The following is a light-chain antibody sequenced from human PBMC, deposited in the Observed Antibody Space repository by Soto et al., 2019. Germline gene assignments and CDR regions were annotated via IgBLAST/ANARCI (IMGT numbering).Light chain of an antibody. V-gene: IGLV2-14*03. CDR3: SSYGSTPYV. CDR1: SSDVGDYDY. Sequence: QSVLTQPASASGSPGQSITISCTGTSSDVGDYDYVSWYQQHPGKAPKLIIHEVSARPSGISDRFSGSKSGNTASLTISGLQAEDEADYYCSSYGSTPYVFGTGTKVTVL. CDR2: EVS. J-gene: IGLJ1*01.